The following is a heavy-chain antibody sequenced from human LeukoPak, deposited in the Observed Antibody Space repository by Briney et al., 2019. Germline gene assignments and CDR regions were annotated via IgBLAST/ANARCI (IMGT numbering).Heavy chain of an antibody. CDR2: IWYDGSNK. CDR1: GFTFSSYG. Sequence: PGGSLRLSRAASGFTFSSYGMHWVRQAPGKGLEWVAVIWYDGSNKYYADSVKGRFTISRDNSKNTLYLQMNSLRAEDTAVYYCARANLRYFDWLLGYWGQGTLVTVSS. CDR3: ARANLRYFDWLLGY. V-gene: IGHV3-33*01. J-gene: IGHJ4*02. D-gene: IGHD3-9*01.